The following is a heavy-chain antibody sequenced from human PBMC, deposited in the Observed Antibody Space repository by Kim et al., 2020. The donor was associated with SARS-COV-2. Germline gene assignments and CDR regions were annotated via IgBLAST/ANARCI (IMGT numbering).Heavy chain of an antibody. CDR2: ISAYNGNT. D-gene: IGHD5-18*01. CDR3: ARDGRIQPPHTQRWGLNY. V-gene: IGHV1-18*01. J-gene: IGHJ4*02. Sequence: ASVKVSCKASGYTFTSYGISWVRQAPGQGLEWMGWISAYNGNTNYAQKLQGRVTMTTDTSTSTAYMELRSLRSDDTAVYYCARDGRIQPPHTQRWGLNYWGPRTLVTVSS. CDR1: GYTFTSYG.